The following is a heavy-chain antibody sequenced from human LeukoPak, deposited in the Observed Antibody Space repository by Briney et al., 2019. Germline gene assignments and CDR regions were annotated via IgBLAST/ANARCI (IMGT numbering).Heavy chain of an antibody. J-gene: IGHJ6*02. CDR3: AKTYCSGGSCYVTYYYYGMDV. CDR1: GFTFSSYW. V-gene: IGHV3-23*01. Sequence: GGSLRLSCAVSGFTFSSYWMNWVRQAPGKGLEWVSGISGSGGGTYYADSVKGRFTISRDNSKNTLYLQMNSLRAEDTALYYCAKTYCSGGSCYVTYYYYGMDVWGQGTTVTVSS. CDR2: ISGSGGGT. D-gene: IGHD2-15*01.